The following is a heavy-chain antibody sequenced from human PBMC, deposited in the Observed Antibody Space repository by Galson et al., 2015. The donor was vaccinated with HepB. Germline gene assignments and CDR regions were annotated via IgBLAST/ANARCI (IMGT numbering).Heavy chain of an antibody. Sequence: SVKVSCKASGYTFTSYGISWVRQAPGQGLEWMGWISAYNGNTNYAQKLQGRVTMTTDTSTSTAYMELSSLRSEDTAVYYCATSGPCGGDCFSTLYWGQGTLVTVSS. V-gene: IGHV1-18*01. D-gene: IGHD2-21*01. CDR2: ISAYNGNT. CDR1: GYTFTSYG. J-gene: IGHJ4*02. CDR3: ATSGPCGGDCFSTLY.